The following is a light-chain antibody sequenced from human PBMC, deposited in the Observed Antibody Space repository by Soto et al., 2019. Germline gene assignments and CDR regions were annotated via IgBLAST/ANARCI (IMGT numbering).Light chain of an antibody. CDR3: QKANNFPWT. CDR2: GAS. J-gene: IGKJ1*01. Sequence: DIQLTQSPSSVSASVGDGVTITCRASQGISSWLAWYQQKPGKAPKLLIYGASSLQSGVPSRFSGSGSGTHYTLTISSLQPEDSATYYCQKANNFPWTFGQGTKVDIK. CDR1: QGISSW. V-gene: IGKV1-12*01.